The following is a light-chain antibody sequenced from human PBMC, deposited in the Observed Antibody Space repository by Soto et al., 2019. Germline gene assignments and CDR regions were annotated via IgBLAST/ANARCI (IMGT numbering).Light chain of an antibody. CDR3: FSYAGDSVYV. CDR1: NSDVGSYNL. J-gene: IGLJ1*01. V-gene: IGLV2-23*02. CDR2: EVT. Sequence: QSALTQPASVSGSPRQSITISCTGTNSDVGSYNLVSWFQQHPGKAPKLVIYEVTKRPSGVSDRFSGSKSGNTASLTISGLQAEDEADYYCFSYAGDSVYVSGTGTKVTVL.